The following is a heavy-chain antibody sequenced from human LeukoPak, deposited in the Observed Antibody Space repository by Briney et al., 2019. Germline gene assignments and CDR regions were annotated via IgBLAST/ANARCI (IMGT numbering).Heavy chain of an antibody. D-gene: IGHD6-6*01. CDR1: GGSISSGGYY. J-gene: IGHJ6*03. CDR3: ARDQGFGAARVGSGGYYYYYYMDV. Sequence: PPETLSLTCTVSGGSISSGGYYWSWIRQHPGKGLEWIGHIYHSGTTYFNPSLKSRVSISVDTPKNQFSLKLSSVIAADTAVYYCARDQGFGAARVGSGGYYYYYYMDVWGKGTTVTVSS. V-gene: IGHV4-31*03. CDR2: IYHSGTT.